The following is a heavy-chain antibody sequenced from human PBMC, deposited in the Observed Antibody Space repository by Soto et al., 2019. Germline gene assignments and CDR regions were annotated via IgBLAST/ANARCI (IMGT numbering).Heavy chain of an antibody. J-gene: IGHJ6*02. D-gene: IGHD3-22*01. CDR1: GGSISSGGYY. Sequence: QVQLQESGPGLVKPSQTLSLTCTVSGGSISSGGYYWSWIRQHPGKGLEWIGYIYYSGSTYYNPSLKSRVTISVNTSKNQFSLKLSSVTAADTAVYYCARDCGDSSGYYPNCYHYGMDVWGQGTTVTVSS. CDR2: IYYSGST. V-gene: IGHV4-31*03. CDR3: ARDCGDSSGYYPNCYHYGMDV.